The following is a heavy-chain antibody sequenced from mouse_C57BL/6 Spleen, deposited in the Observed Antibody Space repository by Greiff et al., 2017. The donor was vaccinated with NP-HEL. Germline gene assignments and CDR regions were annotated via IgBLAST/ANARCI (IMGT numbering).Heavy chain of an antibody. V-gene: IGHV5-12*01. CDR1: GFTFSDYY. Sequence: EVMLVESGGGLVQPGGSLKLSCAASGFTFSDYYMYWVRQTPEKRLEWVAYISNGGGSTYYPDTVKGRFTISRDNAKNNLYLQMSRLKSEDTAMYYCARRHYDYDEAMDYWGQGTSVTVSS. D-gene: IGHD2-4*01. CDR2: ISNGGGST. J-gene: IGHJ4*01. CDR3: ARRHYDYDEAMDY.